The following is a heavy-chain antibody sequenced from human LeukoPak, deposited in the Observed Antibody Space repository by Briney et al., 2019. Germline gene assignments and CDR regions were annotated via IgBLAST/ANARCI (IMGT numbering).Heavy chain of an antibody. D-gene: IGHD3-3*01. J-gene: IGHJ4*02. V-gene: IGHV4-39*07. CDR2: IYYSGST. CDR3: AKVGDFYPFIDY. CDR1: GGSISSSSYY. Sequence: PSETLSLTCTVSGGSISSSSYYWGWIRQPPGKGLEWIGSIYYSGSTYYNPSLKSRVTISVDTSKNQFSLKLSSVTAADTAVYYCAKVGDFYPFIDYWGQGTLVTVSS.